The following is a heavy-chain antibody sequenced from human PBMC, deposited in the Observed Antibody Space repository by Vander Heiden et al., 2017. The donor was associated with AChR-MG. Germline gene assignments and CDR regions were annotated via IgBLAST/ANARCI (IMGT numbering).Heavy chain of an antibody. Sequence: EVQLLESGGGLVQHGGSLRLSCTASGFNYHNFAMSWVRQTPGKGLGWVSSISASGGRAYYADSVTGRFTISRDNSKNTFYLQMNSLRGEDTAVYFCAKDMQFCSTSCHQEGPSDHWGQGTLVTVSS. J-gene: IGHJ4*02. V-gene: IGHV3-23*01. CDR1: GFNYHNFA. CDR3: AKDMQFCSTSCHQEGPSDH. D-gene: IGHD2-2*01. CDR2: ISASGGRA.